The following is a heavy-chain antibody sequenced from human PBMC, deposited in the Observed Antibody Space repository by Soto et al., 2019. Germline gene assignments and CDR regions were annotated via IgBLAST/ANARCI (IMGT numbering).Heavy chain of an antibody. J-gene: IGHJ4*02. CDR2: ISGSGRII. V-gene: IGHV3-48*01. D-gene: IGHD6-13*01. CDR3: ARVGSSSPYIDY. Sequence: EVQLAESGGGLGRPGGSLRLSCAASGLTFSSYSMNWVRQAPGKGLEWVSYISGSGRIIYYADSVKGRFTISRDNAKNSLYLQMNSLRAEDTALYCCARVGSSSPYIDYWGQGTLVTVSS. CDR1: GLTFSSYS.